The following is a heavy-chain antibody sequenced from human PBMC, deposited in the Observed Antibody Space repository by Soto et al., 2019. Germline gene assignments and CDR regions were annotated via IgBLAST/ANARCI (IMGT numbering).Heavy chain of an antibody. CDR2: IYYSGST. V-gene: IGHV4-61*01. Sequence: PSETLSLTCTVSGGSVSSGSYYWSWIRQPPGKGLEWIGYIYYSGSTNYNPSLKSRVTISVDTSKNQFSLTLSSVTAADTAVYYCARTLYCSSSHLDYWGQGTLVTVSS. J-gene: IGHJ4*02. D-gene: IGHD6-13*01. CDR1: GGSVSSGSYY. CDR3: ARTLYCSSSHLDY.